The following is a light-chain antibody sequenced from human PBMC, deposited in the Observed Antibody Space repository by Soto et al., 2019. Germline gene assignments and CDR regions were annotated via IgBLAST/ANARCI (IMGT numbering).Light chain of an antibody. J-gene: IGKJ2*01. Sequence: DIQMTQSPSSLSVSVGDRVTITCRASQSITNYLNWYQQKPGKAPKLLVYAASSLQSGVPSRFSANGSGTYFTLTISSLQPEDFASYYCQHSDSYPYTFGQGTKLEIK. CDR3: QHSDSYPYT. V-gene: IGKV1-39*01. CDR1: QSITNY. CDR2: AAS.